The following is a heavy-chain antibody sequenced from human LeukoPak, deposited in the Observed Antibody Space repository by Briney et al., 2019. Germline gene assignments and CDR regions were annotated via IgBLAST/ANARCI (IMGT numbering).Heavy chain of an antibody. D-gene: IGHD3-10*02. CDR3: AELGITMIGGV. CDR2: IKEDGSEK. CDR1: GFMFSSYW. Sequence: PGGSLRLSCAASGFMFSSYWMSRVRQAPGKGLEWVADIKEDGSEKSYVDSVKGRFTISRDNAKNSLYLQMNSLRAEDTAVYYCAELGITMIGGVWGKGTTVTISS. V-gene: IGHV3-7*01. J-gene: IGHJ6*04.